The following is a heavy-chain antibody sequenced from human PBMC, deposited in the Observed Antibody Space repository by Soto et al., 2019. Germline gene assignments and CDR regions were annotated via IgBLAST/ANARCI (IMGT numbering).Heavy chain of an antibody. J-gene: IGHJ6*02. Sequence: ASVKVSCKASGYTFTSYGISWVRQAPGQGVEWKGWISAYNGNTNYAQKLQGRVTMTTVTSTSTAYMELRSLRSDDTAVYYCAREDSVGYYYGMDVWGQGTTVTVSS. CDR2: ISAYNGNT. CDR3: AREDSVGYYYGMDV. CDR1: GYTFTSYG. V-gene: IGHV1-18*01.